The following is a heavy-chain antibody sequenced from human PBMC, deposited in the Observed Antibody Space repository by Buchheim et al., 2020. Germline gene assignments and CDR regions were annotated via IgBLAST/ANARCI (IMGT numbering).Heavy chain of an antibody. D-gene: IGHD5-18*01. CDR1: GFNFSSYN. CDR2: ISSSGTYI. CDR3: AREGDSYGYN. V-gene: IGHV3-21*01. Sequence: DVQLVESGGDLVKSGGSLRLSCAASGFNFSSYNMNWVRQAPGKGPEWLSSISSSGTYIHYAESVKGRFTISRDNAKNSLFLQLHSLRAEDTAVYYCAREGDSYGYNWGQGTL. J-gene: IGHJ4*02.